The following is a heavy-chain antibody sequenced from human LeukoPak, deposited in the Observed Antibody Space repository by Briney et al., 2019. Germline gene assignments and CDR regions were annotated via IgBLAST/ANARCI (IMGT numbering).Heavy chain of an antibody. Sequence: GESLKISCKGSGYTFTTYWIAWVRQMPGKGLEWMGIIYPGDSDARYSPSFHGQVTISVDESISTAYLQWSSLKASDTAIYYWATRGGVRSPAAAKAFDYWGQGTLVTVSS. V-gene: IGHV5-51*01. J-gene: IGHJ4*02. D-gene: IGHD2-2*01. CDR3: ATRGGVRSPAAAKAFDY. CDR1: GYTFTTYW. CDR2: IYPGDSDA.